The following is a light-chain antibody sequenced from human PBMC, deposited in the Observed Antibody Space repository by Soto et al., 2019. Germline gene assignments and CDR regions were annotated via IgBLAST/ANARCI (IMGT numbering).Light chain of an antibody. V-gene: IGKV1-33*01. CDR2: GAS. CDR3: QQYDDLPLT. CDR1: QDIKSH. J-gene: IGKJ4*01. Sequence: DIQMTQSPSSLSPSVGDRVTITCQASQDIKSHLSWFQQKPGRAPKLLIYGASNLETGVPPRFTGSGSRTHFTFTIDSLQPEDIATYYCQQYDDLPLTFGGGTKVEI.